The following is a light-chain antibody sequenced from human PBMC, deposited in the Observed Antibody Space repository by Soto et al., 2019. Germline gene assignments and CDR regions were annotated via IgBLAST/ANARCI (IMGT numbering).Light chain of an antibody. CDR2: DVT. J-gene: IGLJ1*01. V-gene: IGLV2-14*01. CDR3: SSYTSSSTPYV. Sequence: QSVLTQPGSVSGSPGQSITISCTGTSSDVGGCNYVSWYQQHPVKAPKLMIYDVTNRPSGVSDRFSGSKSGNTASLTISGLQAEDEADYYCSSYTSSSTPYVFGTGTKVTVL. CDR1: SSDVGGCNY.